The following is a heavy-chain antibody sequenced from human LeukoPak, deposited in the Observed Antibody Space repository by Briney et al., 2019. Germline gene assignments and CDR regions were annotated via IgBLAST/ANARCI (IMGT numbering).Heavy chain of an antibody. Sequence: SETLSLTCAVYGGSFSGYYWSWIRQLPGRGLEWIGEINHSGSTNYNPSLKSRVTISVDTSKNQFSLNLSSVTAADTAVYYCARKIDIWGQGTMVTVSS. J-gene: IGHJ3*02. CDR2: INHSGST. CDR3: ARKIDI. CDR1: GGSFSGYY. V-gene: IGHV4-34*01.